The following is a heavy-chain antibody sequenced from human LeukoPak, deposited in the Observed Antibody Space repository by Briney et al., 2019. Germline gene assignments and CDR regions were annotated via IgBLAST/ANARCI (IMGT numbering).Heavy chain of an antibody. Sequence: GGSLRLSCAASGFTFSSYEMNWVRQAPGKGLEWVSSISSSSSYIYYADSVKGRFTISRDNAKNSLYLQMNSLRAEDTALYYCAKDILGGSTWYFDYWGQGTLVTVSS. D-gene: IGHD6-13*01. CDR1: GFTFSSYE. V-gene: IGHV3-21*04. CDR3: AKDILGGSTWYFDY. J-gene: IGHJ4*02. CDR2: ISSSSSYI.